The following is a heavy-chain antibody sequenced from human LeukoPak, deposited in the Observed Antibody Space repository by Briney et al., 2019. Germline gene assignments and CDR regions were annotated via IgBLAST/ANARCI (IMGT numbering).Heavy chain of an antibody. CDR2: IYYSGST. D-gene: IGHD6-13*01. V-gene: IGHV4-39*01. Sequence: SETLSLTCTVSGGSISSSSYYWGWIRQPPGKGLEWIGSIYYSGSTYYNPSLKSRVTISVDTSKNQFSLKLSSVTAADTAVYYCARAVYGYSSSWYSRYFDYWGQGTLVTVSS. J-gene: IGHJ4*02. CDR1: GGSISSSSYY. CDR3: ARAVYGYSSSWYSRYFDY.